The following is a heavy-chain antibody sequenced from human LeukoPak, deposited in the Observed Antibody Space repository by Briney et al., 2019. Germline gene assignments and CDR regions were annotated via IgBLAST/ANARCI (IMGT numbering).Heavy chain of an antibody. V-gene: IGHV4-39*07. CDR2: IYYSGST. CDR1: GGSISSSSYY. Sequence: SETLSLTCTVSGGSISSSSYYWGWIRQPPGKGLEWIGSIYYSGSTYYNPSLKSRVTISVDTSKNQFSLKLSSVTAADTAVYYCARGTGNFPHVSFDIWGQETMVTVSS. D-gene: IGHD2-8*02. J-gene: IGHJ3*02. CDR3: ARGTGNFPHVSFDI.